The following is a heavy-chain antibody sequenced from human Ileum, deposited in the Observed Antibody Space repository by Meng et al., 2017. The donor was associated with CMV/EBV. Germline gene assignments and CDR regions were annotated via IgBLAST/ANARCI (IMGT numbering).Heavy chain of an antibody. Sequence: RLTSYWIGWVRQMPGKGLEWMGIIYPGDSDTRYSPSFQGQVTISADKSISTAYLQWSSLKASDTAMYYCARINYYGSGSLGRWFDPWGQGTLVTVSS. D-gene: IGHD3-10*01. CDR1: RLTSYW. CDR3: ARINYYGSGSLGRWFDP. CDR2: IYPGDSDT. V-gene: IGHV5-51*01. J-gene: IGHJ5*02.